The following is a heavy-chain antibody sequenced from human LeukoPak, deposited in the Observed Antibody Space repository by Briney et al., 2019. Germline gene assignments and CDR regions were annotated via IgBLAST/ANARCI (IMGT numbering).Heavy chain of an antibody. Sequence: GSLRLSCAASGFKFSSCWMTWVRQAPGKGLEWVATIKQYGSEKYYVDSVKGRFTISRDDAKKSLFLQMDSLRPGDTAVYYCARAAEISALDHWGRGTLVTVSS. CDR2: IKQYGSEK. CDR3: ARAAEISALDH. D-gene: IGHD6-13*01. CDR1: GFKFSSCW. J-gene: IGHJ4*02. V-gene: IGHV3-7*05.